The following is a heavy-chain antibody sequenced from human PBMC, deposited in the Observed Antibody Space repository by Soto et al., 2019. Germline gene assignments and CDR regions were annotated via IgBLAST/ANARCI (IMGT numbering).Heavy chain of an antibody. CDR1: GFTFSDYY. CDR2: ISSSGSTI. D-gene: IGHD3-10*02. Sequence: GGSLRLSCAASGFTFSDYYMSWIRQAPGKGLEWVSYISSSGSTIYYADSVKGRFTISRDNAKNSLYLQMNSLRAEDTAVYYCARVRGKYVYYYYMDVWGKGTTVTVSS. V-gene: IGHV3-11*01. J-gene: IGHJ6*03. CDR3: ARVRGKYVYYYYMDV.